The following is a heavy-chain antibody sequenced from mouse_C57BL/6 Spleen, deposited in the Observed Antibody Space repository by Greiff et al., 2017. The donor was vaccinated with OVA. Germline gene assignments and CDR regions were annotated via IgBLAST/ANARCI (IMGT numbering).Heavy chain of an antibody. D-gene: IGHD5-1-1*01. V-gene: IGHV1-9*01. Sequence: QVQLQESGAELMKPGASVKLSCKATGYTFTGYWIEWVKQRPRHGLEWIGELLPGSGSTNYNEKFKGKATLTADTSSNTAYMQLSSLTTDDSAIYCDASSKNTTVAPYAMDYWGQGTSVTVTS. CDR1: GYTFTGYW. J-gene: IGHJ4*01. CDR3: ASSKNTTVAPYAMDY. CDR2: LLPGSGST.